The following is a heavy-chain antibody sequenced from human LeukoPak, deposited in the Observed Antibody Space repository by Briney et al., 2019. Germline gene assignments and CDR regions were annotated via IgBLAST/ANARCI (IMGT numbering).Heavy chain of an antibody. CDR3: AKDYGFGVVTNHHDY. CDR2: IRYDGSNK. V-gene: IGHV3-30*02. Sequence: GGSLRLSCAASGFTFSSYGIHWVRQAPGKGLEWVAFIRYDGSNKYYADSVKGRFTISRDNSKNTLYLQMNSLRAEDTAVYYCAKDYGFGVVTNHHDYWGQGTLVTVSS. D-gene: IGHD3-3*01. CDR1: GFTFSSYG. J-gene: IGHJ4*02.